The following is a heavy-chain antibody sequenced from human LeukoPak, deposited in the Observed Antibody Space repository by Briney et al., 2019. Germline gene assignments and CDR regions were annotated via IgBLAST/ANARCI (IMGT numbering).Heavy chain of an antibody. CDR2: INPKSGDT. J-gene: IGHJ4*02. D-gene: IGHD2-2*01. CDR3: ARGYCSSANCLDYYFDY. CDR1: GYTFSDYV. Sequence: ASVKVSCKASGYTFSDYVIHWVRQAPGQGLECMGWINPKSGDTNYVQKFQGRVTMTRDTSINTAYMELSRLRSDDTAVYYCARGYCSSANCLDYYFDYWGQGTLVTVSS. V-gene: IGHV1-2*02.